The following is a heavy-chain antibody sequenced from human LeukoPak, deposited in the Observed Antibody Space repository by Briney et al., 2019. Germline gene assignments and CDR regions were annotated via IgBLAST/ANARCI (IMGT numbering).Heavy chain of an antibody. CDR2: ISTSSRT. D-gene: IGHD3-22*01. V-gene: IGHV3-23*01. J-gene: IGHJ5*02. CDR1: GFTFSRFA. CDR3: ARRGGAYYYDSSGRNWFDP. Sequence: PGGSLRLSCVASGFTFSRFAMNWVRQAPGKGLEWVSLISTSSRTHYADSMEGRFTISRDNSRNTLYLQMNSLKASDTAMYYCARRGGAYYYDSSGRNWFDPWGQGTLVTVSS.